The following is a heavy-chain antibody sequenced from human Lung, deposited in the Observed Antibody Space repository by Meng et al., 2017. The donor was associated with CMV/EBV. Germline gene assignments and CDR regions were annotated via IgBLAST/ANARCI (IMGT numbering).Heavy chain of an antibody. CDR2: IYSADRA. J-gene: IGHJ6*02. CDR3: ARPLAIRPMLGYYYGLDV. Sequence: SCAASGFTVTDNYMIWVRQAPGKGLEWVSVIYSADRAYYADSVRGRFTISRDISKNTVYLQMPNLSAEDAAMYECARPLAIRPMLGYYYGLDVWGQGXTVTVSS. V-gene: IGHV3-53*01. CDR1: GFTVTDNY. D-gene: IGHD6-6*01.